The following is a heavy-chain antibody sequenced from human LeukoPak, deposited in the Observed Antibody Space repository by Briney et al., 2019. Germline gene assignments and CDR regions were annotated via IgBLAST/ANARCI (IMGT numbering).Heavy chain of an antibody. J-gene: IGHJ6*02. CDR3: ARVRRWLQLLSWGMDV. CDR1: GFTFSSYW. Sequence: GGSLGLSCAASGFTFSSYWMHWVRQAPGKGLVWVSRINSDGSSTSYADSVKGRFTISRDNAKNTLYLQMNSLRAEDTAVYYCARVRRWLQLLSWGMDVWGQGTTVTVSS. V-gene: IGHV3-74*01. CDR2: INSDGSST. D-gene: IGHD5-24*01.